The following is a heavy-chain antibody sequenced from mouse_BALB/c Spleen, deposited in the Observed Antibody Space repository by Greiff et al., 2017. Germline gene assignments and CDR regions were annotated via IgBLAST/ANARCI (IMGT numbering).Heavy chain of an antibody. J-gene: IGHJ2*01. CDR2: IDPETGGT. Sequence: VQLQQSGAELVRPGASVTLSCKASGYTFTDYEMHWVKQTPVHGLEWIGAIDPETGGTAYNQKFKGKATLTADKSSSTAYMELRSLTSEDSAVYYCTRDYRYDVDYFDYWGQGTTLTVSS. V-gene: IGHV1-15*01. CDR1: GYTFTDYE. CDR3: TRDYRYDVDYFDY. D-gene: IGHD2-14*01.